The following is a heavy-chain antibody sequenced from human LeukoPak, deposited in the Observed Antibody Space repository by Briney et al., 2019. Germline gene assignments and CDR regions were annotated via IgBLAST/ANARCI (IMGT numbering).Heavy chain of an antibody. V-gene: IGHV4-59*01. CDR3: ARVQVGATTYYYYYMDV. D-gene: IGHD1-26*01. CDR2: IYYSGST. Sequence: SETLSLTCTVSGGSISSYYWSWIRQPPGKGLEWIGYIYYSGSTNYNPSLKSRVTISVDTSKNQFSLKLSSVTAADTAVYYCARVQVGATTYYYYYMDVWGKGTTVTVSS. J-gene: IGHJ6*03. CDR1: GGSISSYY.